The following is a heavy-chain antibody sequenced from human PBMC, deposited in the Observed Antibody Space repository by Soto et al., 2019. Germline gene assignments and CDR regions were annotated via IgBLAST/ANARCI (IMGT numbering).Heavy chain of an antibody. CDR1: GYTFTGHY. Sequence: SVKVSCRASGYTFTGHYIHWVRQAPEQGPEWMGEIGPETGATRYAQKFQGRVTMTRDMSITTVYMELNNLSPDDTAVYYCGRGRSGQIVVFYWGQGTPVTVSS. J-gene: IGHJ4*02. D-gene: IGHD1-26*01. V-gene: IGHV1-2*02. CDR3: GRGRSGQIVVFY. CDR2: IGPETGAT.